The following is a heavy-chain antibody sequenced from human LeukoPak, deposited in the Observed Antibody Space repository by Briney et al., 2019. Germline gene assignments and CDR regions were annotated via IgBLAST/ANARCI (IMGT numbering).Heavy chain of an antibody. CDR2: IVVGSGNT. J-gene: IGHJ4*02. D-gene: IGHD3-10*01. CDR1: GFTFTSSA. CDR3: AADPLFNYYGSGSYPNPDY. Sequence: SVKVSCKASGFTFTSSAVQWVRQARGQRLEWIGWIVVGSGNTNYAQKFQERVTITRDMSTSTAYMGLSSLRSEDTAVYYCAADPLFNYYGSGSYPNPDYWGQGTLVTVSS. V-gene: IGHV1-58*01.